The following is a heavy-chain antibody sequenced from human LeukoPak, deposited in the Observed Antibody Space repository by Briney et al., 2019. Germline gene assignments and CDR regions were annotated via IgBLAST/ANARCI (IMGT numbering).Heavy chain of an antibody. V-gene: IGHV3-30*04. Sequence: PGGSLSLSCAASGFTISSYAKHWVRQGPGQGLGRVAVISYDGSNKSYADSAEGRFTISRDNSKNTLYLQMNSLRAEDTAVYYCARDGSSWYSCFDYWGQGTLVTVCS. J-gene: IGHJ4*02. D-gene: IGHD6-13*01. CDR2: ISYDGSNK. CDR3: ARDGSSWYSCFDY. CDR1: GFTISSYA.